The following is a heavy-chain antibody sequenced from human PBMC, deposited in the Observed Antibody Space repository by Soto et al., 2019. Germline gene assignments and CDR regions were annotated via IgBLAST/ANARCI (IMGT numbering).Heavy chain of an antibody. D-gene: IGHD1-7*01. CDR3: ASPKYNWNYREDAFDI. Sequence: GGSLRLSCAASGFTFSSYSMNWVRQAPGKGLEWVSYISSSSSTIYYADSVKGRFTISRDNAKNSLYLQMNSLRAEDTAVYYCASPKYNWNYREDAFDIWGQGTMVTVSS. J-gene: IGHJ3*02. CDR2: ISSSSSTI. CDR1: GFTFSSYS. V-gene: IGHV3-48*01.